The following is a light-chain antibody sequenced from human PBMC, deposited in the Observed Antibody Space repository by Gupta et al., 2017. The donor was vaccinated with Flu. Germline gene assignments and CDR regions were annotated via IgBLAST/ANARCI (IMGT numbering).Light chain of an antibody. J-gene: IGKJ2*04. CDR1: QSIDRY. CDR3: QQTDSYTKCS. CDR2: AAD. Sequence: YSLCASVGESVTITCRASQSIDRYLYWYKQKTGKAPKVLIYAADSWKGGVPSRFSGSGFGKDYTLTINSRQHEDFASYYCQQTDSYTKCSVGQGTKLDIK. V-gene: IGKV1-39*01.